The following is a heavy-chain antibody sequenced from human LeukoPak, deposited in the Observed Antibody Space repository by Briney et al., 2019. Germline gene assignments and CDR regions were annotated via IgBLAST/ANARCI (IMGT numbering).Heavy chain of an antibody. CDR1: GYTFTSYG. Sequence: GASVKVSCKASGYTFTSYGISWVRQAPGQGLEWMGWISAYNGNTNYAQKLQGRVTMTTDTSTSTAYMELRSLRSEDTAVYYCARDPHSSGWYYYYYMDVWGKGTTVTVSS. J-gene: IGHJ6*03. D-gene: IGHD6-19*01. V-gene: IGHV1-18*01. CDR3: ARDPHSSGWYYYYYMDV. CDR2: ISAYNGNT.